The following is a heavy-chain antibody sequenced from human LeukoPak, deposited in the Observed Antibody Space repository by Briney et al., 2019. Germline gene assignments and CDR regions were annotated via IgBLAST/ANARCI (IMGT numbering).Heavy chain of an antibody. CDR3: ARGNNQHWYFDI. CDR2: ISYDGSNK. CDR1: GFTFSSYA. V-gene: IGHV3-30-3*01. Sequence: GGSLRLSCAASGFTFSSYAMHWVRQAPGKGLEWVAVISYDGSNKYYADSVKGRFTISRDNAKNSQYLQMNSLRAEDTAVYYCARGNNQHWYFDIWGRGTLVTVSS. J-gene: IGHJ2*01.